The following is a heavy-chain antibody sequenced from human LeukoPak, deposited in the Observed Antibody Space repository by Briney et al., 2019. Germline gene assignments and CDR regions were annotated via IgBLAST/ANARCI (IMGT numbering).Heavy chain of an antibody. Sequence: ASVKVSCKTSGYTFTAYYMHWVRQAPGQGLEWMGWINPNSGATDSAQKFQGRVTMTGDTSIDTAYMELRSLRSDDTAVYYCARDRYSSGWYFDYWGQGTLVTVSS. CDR3: ARDRYSSGWYFDY. D-gene: IGHD6-19*01. CDR2: INPNSGAT. J-gene: IGHJ4*02. V-gene: IGHV1-2*02. CDR1: GYTFTAYY.